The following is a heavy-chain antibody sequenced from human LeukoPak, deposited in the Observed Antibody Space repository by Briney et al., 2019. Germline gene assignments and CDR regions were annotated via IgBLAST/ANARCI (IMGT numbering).Heavy chain of an antibody. D-gene: IGHD3-22*01. V-gene: IGHV3-30*02. CDR2: IRYNGNNQ. Sequence: PGGSLRLSCAASGFAFNNYGMHWVRQAPGKGLEWVAFIRYNGNNQYYADSVKGRFTISRDNSKNTLYLQMNSLRAEDTALYYCARGSGYYYYYYYMDVWGKGTTVTVSS. CDR1: GFAFNNYG. CDR3: ARGSGYYYYYYYMDV. J-gene: IGHJ6*03.